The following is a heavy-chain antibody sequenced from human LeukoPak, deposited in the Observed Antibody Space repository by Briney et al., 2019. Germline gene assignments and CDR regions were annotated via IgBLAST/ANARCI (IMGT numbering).Heavy chain of an antibody. V-gene: IGHV1-24*01. CDR1: GYTLTELS. J-gene: IGHJ4*02. CDR3: ATGVVPAQRLPY. CDR2: FDPEDGET. Sequence: APVKVSCKVSGYTLTELSMHWVRQAPGKGLEWMGGFDPEDGETIYAQKFQGRVTMTEDTSTDTAYMELSSLRSEDTAVYYCATGVVPAQRLPYWGQGTLVTVSS. D-gene: IGHD2-2*01.